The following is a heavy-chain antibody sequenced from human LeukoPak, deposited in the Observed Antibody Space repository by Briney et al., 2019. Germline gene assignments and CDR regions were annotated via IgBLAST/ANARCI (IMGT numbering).Heavy chain of an antibody. CDR1: GGSINSYY. V-gene: IGHV4-59*12. J-gene: IGHJ2*01. CDR3: ARVDSSGWYRRREGWYFDL. CDR2: IYYSGST. D-gene: IGHD6-19*01. Sequence: SETLSLTCTVSGGSINSYYWSWIRQPPGKGLEWIGYIYYSGSTYYNPSLKSRVTISVDTSKNQFSLKLSSVTAADTAVYYCARVDSSGWYRRREGWYFDLWGRGTLVTVSS.